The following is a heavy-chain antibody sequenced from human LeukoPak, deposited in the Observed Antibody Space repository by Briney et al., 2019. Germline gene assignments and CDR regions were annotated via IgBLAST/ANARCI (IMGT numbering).Heavy chain of an antibody. V-gene: IGHV4-39*02. D-gene: IGHD1-26*01. J-gene: IGHJ4*02. Sequence: PSETLSLTCTVSGGSISSSSYYWGWIRQPPGKGLEWIGTIYYSGSTHYNPSLKSRVTISVDTSKNQFSLKLSSVTAADTAVYYCARDMGATHFDYWGQGTLVTVSS. CDR1: GGSISSSSYY. CDR2: IYYSGST. CDR3: ARDMGATHFDY.